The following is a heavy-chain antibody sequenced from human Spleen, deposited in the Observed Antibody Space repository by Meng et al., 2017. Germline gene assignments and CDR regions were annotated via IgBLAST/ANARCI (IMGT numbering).Heavy chain of an antibody. Sequence: SETLSLTCDVSGYSINIGFFWGWVRRPPGMGLEWIGSLYYTGSTYYNPSLKSRVSISVDTSQDQFSLKLTSVTAADTAVYYCARYRLKYYYDSGGYYYYFDHWGQGTLVTVSS. CDR3: ARYRLKYYYDSGGYYYYFDH. CDR2: LYYTGST. J-gene: IGHJ4*02. D-gene: IGHD3-22*01. V-gene: IGHV4-38-2*01. CDR1: GYSINIGFF.